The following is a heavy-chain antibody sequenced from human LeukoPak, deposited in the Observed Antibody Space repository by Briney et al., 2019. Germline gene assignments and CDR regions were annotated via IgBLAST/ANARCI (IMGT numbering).Heavy chain of an antibody. CDR2: IYSGSST. Sequence: GGSLRLSCAASGFTVSSNYMSWVRQAPGKGLEWVSVIYSGSSTYYADSVKGRFTISRDNSKNTLYLQMNSLRAEDTAVYYCARDPGYSSGWYFDYWGQGTLVTVSS. J-gene: IGHJ4*02. CDR3: ARDPGYSSGWYFDY. V-gene: IGHV3-53*01. D-gene: IGHD6-19*01. CDR1: GFTVSSNY.